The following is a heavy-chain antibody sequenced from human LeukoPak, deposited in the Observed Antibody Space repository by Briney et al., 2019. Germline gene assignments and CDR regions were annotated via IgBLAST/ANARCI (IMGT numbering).Heavy chain of an antibody. D-gene: IGHD3-10*01. J-gene: IGHJ4*02. V-gene: IGHV4-34*01. CDR2: INHSGST. CDR1: GGSFSGYY. Sequence: SETLSLTCAVYGGSFSGYYWSWIRQPPGKGLEWIGEINHSGSTNYNPSLKSRVTISVDTSKNQFSLKLSSVTAADTAVYYCARGGSREEVRGVIIEPFDYWGQGTLVTVSS. CDR3: ARGGSREEVRGVIIEPFDY.